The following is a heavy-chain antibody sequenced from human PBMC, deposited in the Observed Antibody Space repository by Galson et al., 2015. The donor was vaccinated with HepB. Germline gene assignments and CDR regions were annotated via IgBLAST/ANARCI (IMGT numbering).Heavy chain of an antibody. J-gene: IGHJ5*02. CDR2: IIDDDDSA. Sequence: SLRLSCAVSGFSFRNYAISWVRQAPGKGLEWVSSIIDDDDSANYADSVKGRFTISRNNSKNTVFLELTSLRAEATALYYCVGRQHWFDPWGQGTLLTVSS. CDR3: VGRQHWFDP. CDR1: GFSFRNYA. V-gene: IGHV3-23*01.